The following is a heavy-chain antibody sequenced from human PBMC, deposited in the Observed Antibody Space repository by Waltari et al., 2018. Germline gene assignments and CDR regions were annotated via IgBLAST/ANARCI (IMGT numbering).Heavy chain of an antibody. CDR3: ARDPAFGAFDF. J-gene: IGHJ3*01. CDR2: INPDGSGE. V-gene: IGHV3-7*01. CDR1: GFSFSGSW. D-gene: IGHD3-10*01. Sequence: EVQLLESGGGLVQPGGSLRLSCAASGFSFSGSWMTWVRQAPGKGLEWVAEINPDGSGEYYVDSVNGRFTISRDNTKNSLYLQMNSLRPDDTAVYFCARDPAFGAFDFWGQGTMVTVSS.